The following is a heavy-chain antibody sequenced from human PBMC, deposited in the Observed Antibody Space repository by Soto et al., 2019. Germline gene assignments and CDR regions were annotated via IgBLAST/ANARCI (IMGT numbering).Heavy chain of an antibody. D-gene: IGHD2-2*02. CDR3: ARLNIPRGWFDP. Sequence: EVQLVQSGAEVKKPGESLKISCKASGYNFTNHWIAWVRQMPGKGLECMGIIYPGDSDTRYSPSFQGQVTISADKSLSIAYLQWTSLKASDTAMYYCARLNIPRGWFDPWGQGTQVTASS. CDR1: GYNFTNHW. J-gene: IGHJ5*02. CDR2: IYPGDSDT. V-gene: IGHV5-51*03.